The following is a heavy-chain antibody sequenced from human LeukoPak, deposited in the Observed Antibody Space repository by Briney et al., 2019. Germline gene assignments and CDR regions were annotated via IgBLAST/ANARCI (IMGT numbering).Heavy chain of an antibody. D-gene: IGHD3-9*01. Sequence: GVSLTLSCTASGLTYSRYGINWLRQSTGKGVEWLSAISSRTTYILYADSVKGRFTISRDNARNSVYLQMNSLRAEDTAVYYCARSHNVLTGSFDDWGQGTLVTV. CDR3: ARSHNVLTGSFDD. J-gene: IGHJ4*02. CDR1: GLTYSRYG. CDR2: ISSRTTYI. V-gene: IGHV3-21*01.